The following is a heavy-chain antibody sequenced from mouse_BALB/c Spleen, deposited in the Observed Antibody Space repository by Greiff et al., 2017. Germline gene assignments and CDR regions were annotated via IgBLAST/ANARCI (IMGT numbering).Heavy chain of an antibody. D-gene: IGHD3-1*01. CDR3: ARQLGLRGGAMDY. J-gene: IGHJ4*01. V-gene: IGHV5-6-2*01. CDR1: GFTFSSYY. Sequence: EVKVVESGGGLVKLGWSLKLSCAASGFTFSSYYMSWVRQTPEKRLELVAAINSNGGSTYYPDTVKGRFTISRDNAKNTLYLQMSSLKSEDTALYYCARQLGLRGGAMDYWGQGTSVTVSS. CDR2: INSNGGST.